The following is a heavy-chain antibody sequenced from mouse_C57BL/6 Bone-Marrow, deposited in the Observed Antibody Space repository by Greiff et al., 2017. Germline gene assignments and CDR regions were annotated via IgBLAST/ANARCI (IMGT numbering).Heavy chain of an antibody. Sequence: EVQLVESGGGLVKPGGSLKLSCAASGFTFSDYGMHWVRQAPEKGLEWVAYISSGSSTIYYADTVKGRFTISRDNAKNTLFLQMNRLRSEDTAMYYCASHYGNYLFAYWGQGTLVTVSA. D-gene: IGHD2-1*01. V-gene: IGHV5-17*01. CDR2: ISSGSSTI. CDR3: ASHYGNYLFAY. CDR1: GFTFSDYG. J-gene: IGHJ3*01.